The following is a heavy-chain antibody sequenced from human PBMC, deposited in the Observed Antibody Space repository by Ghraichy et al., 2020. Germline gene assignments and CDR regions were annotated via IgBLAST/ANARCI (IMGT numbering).Heavy chain of an antibody. J-gene: IGHJ4*02. CDR2: INKDGSEK. CDR1: GFTFSSYY. CDR3: ARDLYDSCDY. Sequence: GGSLRLSCVASGFTFSSYYMAWVRQTPGKGLEWVANINKDGSEKYYVDSIKGRFSISRDNAKNSLYLQMNSLRVEDTAVYYCARDLYDSCDYWGQGTLVTVSS. D-gene: IGHD3-10*01. V-gene: IGHV3-7*03.